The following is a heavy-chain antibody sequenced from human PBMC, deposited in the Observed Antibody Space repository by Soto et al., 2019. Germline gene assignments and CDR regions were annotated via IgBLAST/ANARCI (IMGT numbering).Heavy chain of an antibody. J-gene: IGHJ4*02. CDR1: GFTFSSFN. V-gene: IGHV3-30*18. CDR3: AKDRGSCSGGVCYASKIFDF. D-gene: IGHD2-15*01. Sequence: HPGGSLRLSCVASGFTFSSFNMHWVRQSAGKGLEWVSIISFDGANEIYSDSVKGRFTISRDNSNNTLHLQMNSLRPEDTAVYFCAKDRGSCSGGVCYASKIFDFWGQGALVTVSS. CDR2: ISFDGANE.